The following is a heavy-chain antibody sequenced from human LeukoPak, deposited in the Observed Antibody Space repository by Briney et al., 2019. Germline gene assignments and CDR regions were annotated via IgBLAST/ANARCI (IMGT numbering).Heavy chain of an antibody. D-gene: IGHD5-18*01. J-gene: IGHJ6*02. Sequence: PGGSLRLSCAASGFTFSSYAMSWVRQAPGKGLEWVSAISGSGGSTYYADSMKGRFTISRDNSKNTLYLQMNSLRAEDTAVYYCAKDHQIQLWSCMDVWGQGTTVTVSS. CDR2: ISGSGGST. V-gene: IGHV3-23*01. CDR1: GFTFSSYA. CDR3: AKDHQIQLWSCMDV.